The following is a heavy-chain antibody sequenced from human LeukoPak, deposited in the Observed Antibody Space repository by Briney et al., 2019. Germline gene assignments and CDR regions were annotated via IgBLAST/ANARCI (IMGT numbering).Heavy chain of an antibody. D-gene: IGHD5-24*01. J-gene: IGHJ4*02. CDR2: ISHDDGSNK. Sequence: GGSLRLSCVASGFVFSRYALHWVRQAPGRGLEWVSDISHDDGSNKDYADSVKGRITISRDNSKSTVFLQMDSLRADDTAVYYCARRDGYKLDFWGQGTLITVSS. CDR1: GFVFSRYA. CDR3: ARRDGYKLDF. V-gene: IGHV3-30*04.